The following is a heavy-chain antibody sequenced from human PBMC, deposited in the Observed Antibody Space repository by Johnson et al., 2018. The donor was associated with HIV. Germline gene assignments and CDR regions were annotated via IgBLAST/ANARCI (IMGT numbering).Heavy chain of an antibody. V-gene: IGHV3-30-3*01. Sequence: QVQLVESGGGVVQPGRSLRLSCAASGFTFSNYAMHWVRQVPGKGLEWVGRIRSKANSYADSVKGRFTLSRDNSKNTLYLQMNSLRAEDTALYYCAKGGSGTTRIRAQKGAFDIWGQGTMVTVSS. D-gene: IGHD6-19*01. J-gene: IGHJ3*02. CDR1: GFTFSNYA. CDR2: IRSKAN. CDR3: AKGGSGTTRIRAQKGAFDI.